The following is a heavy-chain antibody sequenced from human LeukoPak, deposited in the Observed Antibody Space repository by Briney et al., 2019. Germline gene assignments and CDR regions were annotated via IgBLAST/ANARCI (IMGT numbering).Heavy chain of an antibody. CDR3: ARVSGRGYYSAYYYYYMDV. CDR1: GASISRGGSY. V-gene: IGHV4-31*03. D-gene: IGHD3-3*01. CDR2: IYYIGST. J-gene: IGHJ6*03. Sequence: NPSATLSLTCTVSGASISRGGSYCSWIRQHAWKGLDWFGNIYYIGSTHYTPSPKTRATISVDTSKNQFPLKLSFVTAADTAVYYCARVSGRGYYSAYYYYYMDVWGKGTTVTVSS.